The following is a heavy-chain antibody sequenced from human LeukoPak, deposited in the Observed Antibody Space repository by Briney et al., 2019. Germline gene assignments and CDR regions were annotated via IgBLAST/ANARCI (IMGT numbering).Heavy chain of an antibody. CDR1: GFTFSDYY. V-gene: IGHV3-11*06. CDR2: ISSSSSYI. Sequence: GGSLRLSCAASGFTFSDYYMSWIRQAPGKGLEWVSSISSSSSYIYYADSVKGRFTISRDNAKNSLYLQMNSLRAEDTAVYYCARDYYDSSGYYPDYWGQGTLVTVSS. CDR3: ARDYYDSSGYYPDY. J-gene: IGHJ4*02. D-gene: IGHD3-22*01.